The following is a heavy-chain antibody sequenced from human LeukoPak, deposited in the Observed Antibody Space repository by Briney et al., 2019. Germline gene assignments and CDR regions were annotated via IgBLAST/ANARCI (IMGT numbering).Heavy chain of an antibody. CDR1: GFTFSSYA. Sequence: PGGSLRLSCTASGFTFSSYAMNWVRQAPGKGLEWVSGIGAGGTFTYYADSVKGRFTISRDNAKNTLYLQMNSLRAEDTAVYYCARDGYCSSTSCYYFDYWGQGTLVTVSS. V-gene: IGHV3-23*01. CDR3: ARDGYCSSTSCYYFDY. J-gene: IGHJ4*02. D-gene: IGHD2-2*01. CDR2: IGAGGTFT.